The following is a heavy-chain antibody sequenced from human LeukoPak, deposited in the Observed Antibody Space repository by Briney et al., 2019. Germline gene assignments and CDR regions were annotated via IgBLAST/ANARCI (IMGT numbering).Heavy chain of an antibody. CDR3: ARDLRVVVAADEDYYGMDV. D-gene: IGHD2-15*01. J-gene: IGHJ6*02. V-gene: IGHV3-53*04. CDR1: GFTVSSNY. CDR2: IYSAGST. Sequence: GGSLRLSCAASGFTVSSNYMSWVREAPGKGLEWGSVIYSAGSTYYADAVKGRFTISRHNSKNTLYLQMNSLRAEDTAVYYCARDLRVVVAADEDYYGMDVWGQGTTVTVSS.